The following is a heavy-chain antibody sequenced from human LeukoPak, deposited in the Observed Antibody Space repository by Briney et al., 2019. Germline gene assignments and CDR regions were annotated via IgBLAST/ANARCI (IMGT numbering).Heavy chain of an antibody. CDR2: ISGSGGST. CDR1: GLTFSSYA. J-gene: IGHJ4*02. CDR3: AKDWILRPATVTIQTLFDY. Sequence: GGSLRLSCAASGLTFSSYAMSWVRQAPGKGLEWVSAISGSGGSTYYADSVKGRFTISRDNSKNTLYLQMNSLRAEDTAVYYCAKDWILRPATVTIQTLFDYWGQGTLVTVSS. V-gene: IGHV3-23*01. D-gene: IGHD4-17*01.